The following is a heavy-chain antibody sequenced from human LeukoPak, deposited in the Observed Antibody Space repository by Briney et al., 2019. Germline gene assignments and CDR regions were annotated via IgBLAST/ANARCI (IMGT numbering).Heavy chain of an antibody. J-gene: IGHJ4*02. V-gene: IGHV4-39*01. Sequence: PSETMSLTCTFSGGFISCSTYYWGWIREPPGKGMEWIGSIYYSGRTYYNPSLKSRVTMSADTSKNQFSLKLSSVTAADTAVYYCARTYGSATGVDYWGQRPLVTVSS. D-gene: IGHD3-10*01. CDR3: ARTYGSATGVDY. CDR2: IYYSGRT. CDR1: GGFISCSTYY.